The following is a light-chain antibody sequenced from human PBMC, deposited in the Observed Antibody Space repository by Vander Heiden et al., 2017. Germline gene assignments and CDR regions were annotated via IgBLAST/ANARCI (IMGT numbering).Light chain of an antibody. V-gene: IGLV2-14*01. Sequence: QSALTQPASVSGSPGQSITISCTGTSSDVGGYNYVSWYPQHPGKAPKLMIYDVSNRPSGVSNRFSGSKSGNTASLTISALQAEDEADYYCSSYTSSNSVLFGGGTKLTVL. CDR2: DVS. J-gene: IGLJ2*01. CDR1: SSDVGGYNY. CDR3: SSYTSSNSVL.